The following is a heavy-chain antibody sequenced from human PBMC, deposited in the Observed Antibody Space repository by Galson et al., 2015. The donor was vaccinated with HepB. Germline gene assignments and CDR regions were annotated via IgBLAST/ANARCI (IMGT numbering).Heavy chain of an antibody. Sequence: SVKVSCKASGYTFTSYGISWVRQAPGQGLEWMGWISAYNGNTNYAQKLQGRVTMTTDTSTSTAYMELRSLRSDDTAVYYCARGFTYYYDSSGYDYYYYGMDVWGQGTTVTVSS. CDR3: ARGFTYYYDSSGYDYYYYGMDV. J-gene: IGHJ6*02. V-gene: IGHV1-18*01. CDR2: ISAYNGNT. D-gene: IGHD3-22*01. CDR1: GYTFTSYG.